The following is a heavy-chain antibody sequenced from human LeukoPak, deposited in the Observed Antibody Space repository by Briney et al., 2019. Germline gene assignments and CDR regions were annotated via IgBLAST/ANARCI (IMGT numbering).Heavy chain of an antibody. CDR2: ISASGSNM. V-gene: IGHV3-48*04. J-gene: IGHJ4*02. CDR1: GFTFSSYS. CDR3: ARGYLYFDFWTGYPYFDY. D-gene: IGHD3/OR15-3a*01. Sequence: GGSLRLSCAASGFTFSSYSMNWVRQAPGKGLEWVSDISASGSNMYYADSVKGRFTISRDNANNSVYLQMNGLTAEDTAVYYCARGYLYFDFWTGYPYFDYWGQGAQVIVSS.